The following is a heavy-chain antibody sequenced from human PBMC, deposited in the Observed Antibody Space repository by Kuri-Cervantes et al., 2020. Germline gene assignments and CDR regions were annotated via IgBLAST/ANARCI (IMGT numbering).Heavy chain of an antibody. Sequence: ASVKVSCKASGYTFTSYYMHWVRQAPGQGLEWMGIINPSGGSTSYAQKFQGRVTMTRDTSTSTVYMELSSLRSEDTAVYYCARDIRLYSSGWAPFDYWGQGTLDTVSS. CDR1: GYTFTSYY. D-gene: IGHD6-19*01. V-gene: IGHV1-46*01. CDR2: INPSGGST. J-gene: IGHJ4*02. CDR3: ARDIRLYSSGWAPFDY.